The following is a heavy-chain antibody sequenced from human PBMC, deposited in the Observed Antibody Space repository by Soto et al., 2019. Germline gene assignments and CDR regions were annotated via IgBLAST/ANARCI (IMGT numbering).Heavy chain of an antibody. J-gene: IGHJ6*02. V-gene: IGHV3-33*01. CDR1: GLTFSNYG. D-gene: IGHD1-26*01. Sequence: QVHLVESGGGVVQPGRSLRLSCAASGLTFSNYGMHWVRQAPGKGLEWVAIIWHDGNNKYYADSVRGRFIISRDNSKNRLYLQMNSLRAEDTAVYYCASDLVGASDSYGLDVWGQGTPVTVSS. CDR2: IWHDGNNK. CDR3: ASDLVGASDSYGLDV.